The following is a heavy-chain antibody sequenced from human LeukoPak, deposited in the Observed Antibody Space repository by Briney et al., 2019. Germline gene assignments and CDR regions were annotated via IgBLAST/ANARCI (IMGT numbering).Heavy chain of an antibody. V-gene: IGHV3-23*01. CDR1: GFTFSSYP. CDR3: ARGATRATRHFDV. CDR2: IAGNNSPT. D-gene: IGHD2-2*01. Sequence: SGGSLRLSCVASGFTFSSYPLAWVRQTPGKGLAWVSIIAGNNSPTFYADSVEGRFTISRDNSKNMGYLQMNSLRVEDSGVYFCARGATRATRHFDVWGRGTLVTVSS. J-gene: IGHJ2*01.